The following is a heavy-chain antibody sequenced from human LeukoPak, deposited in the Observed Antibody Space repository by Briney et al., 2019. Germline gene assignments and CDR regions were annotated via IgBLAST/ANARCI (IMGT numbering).Heavy chain of an antibody. J-gene: IGHJ4*02. CDR3: AVGPGYCRSTSCYVRDY. V-gene: IGHV1-69*01. Sequence: SLKVSCKTSGGTFSSYAISWVRQAPRQGLEWMGGIIPIFGTANYAQKFQGRVTITADESTSTAYMELSSLRSEDTAVYYCAVGPGYCRSTSCYVRDYWGQGTLVTVSS. CDR1: GGTFSSYA. CDR2: IIPIFGTA. D-gene: IGHD2-2*01.